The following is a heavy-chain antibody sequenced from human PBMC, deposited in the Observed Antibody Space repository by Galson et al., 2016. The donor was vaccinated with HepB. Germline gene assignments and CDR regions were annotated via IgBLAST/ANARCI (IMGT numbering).Heavy chain of an antibody. D-gene: IGHD3-10*01. Sequence: ETLSLTCTVSGSSVSSTTYYWGWIRQPPGKGLEWIGNTFYSGRTYYNPSLKSRLTISVDPSKNQFSLRLRSVTAADTAVYYCARQRRFGTWDEIDYWGQGTLVTVSS. CDR2: TFYSGRT. CDR1: GSSVSSTTYY. J-gene: IGHJ4*02. V-gene: IGHV4-39*01. CDR3: ARQRRFGTWDEIDY.